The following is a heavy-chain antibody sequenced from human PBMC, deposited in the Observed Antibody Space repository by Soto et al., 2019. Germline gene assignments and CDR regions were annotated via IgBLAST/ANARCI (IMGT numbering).Heavy chain of an antibody. CDR1: GGSISSGDYY. J-gene: IGHJ4*02. V-gene: IGHV4-30-4*01. CDR2: IYYSGST. D-gene: IGHD6-19*01. CDR3: ARHSHSSGPYLHFDN. Sequence: SETLSLTCTVSGGSISSGDYYWSWIRQPPGKGLEWIGYIYYSGSTYYNPSLKSRVTISVDTSKNQFSLKLSSVTAADTAVYYCARHSHSSGPYLHFDNWGQGTLVTVSS.